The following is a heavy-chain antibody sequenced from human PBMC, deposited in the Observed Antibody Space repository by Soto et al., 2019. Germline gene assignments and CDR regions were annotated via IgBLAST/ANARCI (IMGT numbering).Heavy chain of an antibody. V-gene: IGHV4-34*01. Sequence: ASETLSLTCAVYGGSFSGYYWSWIRQPPGKGLEWIGEINHSGSTNYNPSLKSRVTISVDTSKNQFSLKLSSVTAADTAVYYCARSARYCRSTSCYLYYYYGMDVWGQGTTVTVSS. CDR2: INHSGST. J-gene: IGHJ6*02. CDR3: ARSARYCRSTSCYLYYYYGMDV. D-gene: IGHD2-2*01. CDR1: GGSFSGYY.